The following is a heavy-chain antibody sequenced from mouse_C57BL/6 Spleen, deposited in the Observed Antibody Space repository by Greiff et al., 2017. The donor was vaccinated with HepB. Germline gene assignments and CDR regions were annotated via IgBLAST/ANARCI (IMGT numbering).Heavy chain of an antibody. CDR3: ERSGRRGYAMDY. Sequence: EVQLQQSGPELVKPGASVKISCKASGYTFTDYYMNWVKQSHGKSLEWIGDINPNNGGTSYNQKFKGKATLTVDKSSSTAYMELRSLTSEDSAVYYCERSGRRGYAMDYWGQGTSVTVSS. V-gene: IGHV1-26*01. J-gene: IGHJ4*01. CDR2: INPNNGGT. D-gene: IGHD1-2*01. CDR1: GYTFTDYY.